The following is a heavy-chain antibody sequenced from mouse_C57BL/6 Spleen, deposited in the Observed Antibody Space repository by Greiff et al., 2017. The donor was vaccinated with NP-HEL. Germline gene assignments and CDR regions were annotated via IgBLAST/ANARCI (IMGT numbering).Heavy chain of an antibody. Sequence: QVQLKESGAELVRPGASVTLSCKASGYTFTDYEMHWVKQTPVHGLEWIGAIDPETGGTAYNQKFKGKATLTVNKSSSTAYMELRSLTSEDSAVYYCARSYGNLWYFDVWGTGTTVTVSS. J-gene: IGHJ1*03. CDR1: GYTFTDYE. CDR2: IDPETGGT. V-gene: IGHV1-15*01. D-gene: IGHD2-1*01. CDR3: ARSYGNLWYFDV.